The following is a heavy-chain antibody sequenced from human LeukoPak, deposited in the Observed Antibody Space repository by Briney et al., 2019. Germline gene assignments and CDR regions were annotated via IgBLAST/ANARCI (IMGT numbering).Heavy chain of an antibody. CDR2: ISWNSGSI. CDR1: GFTFDDYA. CDR3: AKASLRYFDWLPRD. J-gene: IGHJ4*02. Sequence: GGSLRLSCAASGFTFDDYAMHWVRQAPGKGLEWVSGISWNSGSIGYADSVKGRFTISRDNAKNSLYLQMNSLRAEDTALYYCAKASLRYFDWLPRDWGQGTLVTVSS. D-gene: IGHD3-9*01. V-gene: IGHV3-9*01.